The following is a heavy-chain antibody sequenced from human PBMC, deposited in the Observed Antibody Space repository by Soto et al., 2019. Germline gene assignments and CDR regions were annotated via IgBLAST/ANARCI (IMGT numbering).Heavy chain of an antibody. CDR1: GFTFSSYA. CDR3: AKAVDTALMRTRSALDY. J-gene: IGHJ4*02. V-gene: IGHV3-23*01. D-gene: IGHD5-18*01. CDR2: ISGGGGST. Sequence: EVQLLESGGGLVQPGGSLGLSCAASGFTFSSYAMSWVRQAPGKGLEWVSAISGGGGSTYYADSVKGRFTISRDNSKNTLYLQLNSLRTEDTAVYYCAKAVDTALMRTRSALDYWGQGILVTVSS.